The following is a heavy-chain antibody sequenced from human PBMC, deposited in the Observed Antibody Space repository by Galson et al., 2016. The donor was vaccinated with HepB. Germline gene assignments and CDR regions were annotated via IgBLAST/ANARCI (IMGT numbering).Heavy chain of an antibody. Sequence: ATLFLTCSVSGAFVSATNYYWTWTRQPPGKGLVWIGYNYYTGSSNFSPSLKSRLTLSVETSKNQFSLRLSSVTAADTDVYFCARGRYWLDQWGQGTLVTVSS. CDR2: NYYTGSS. V-gene: IGHV4-61*01. CDR1: GAFVSATNYY. J-gene: IGHJ5*02. CDR3: ARGRYWLDQ.